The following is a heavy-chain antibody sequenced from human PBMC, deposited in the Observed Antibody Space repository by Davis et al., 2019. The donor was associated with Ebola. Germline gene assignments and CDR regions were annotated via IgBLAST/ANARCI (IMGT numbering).Heavy chain of an antibody. D-gene: IGHD6-25*01. CDR3: AIVATRGRFDS. CDR1: GFTFSSYA. Sequence: PGGSLRLSCAASGFTFSSYAMHWVRQAPGKGLEWVAVISYDGSNKYYADSVKGRFTISRDNSKNTLYLQMNSLRAEDTAVYYCAIVATRGRFDSWGQGTLVNVSS. V-gene: IGHV3-30-3*01. J-gene: IGHJ4*02. CDR2: ISYDGSNK.